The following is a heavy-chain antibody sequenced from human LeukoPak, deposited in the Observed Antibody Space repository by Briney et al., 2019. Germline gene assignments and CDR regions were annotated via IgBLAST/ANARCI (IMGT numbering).Heavy chain of an antibody. V-gene: IGHV4-59*12. CDR2: IYYSGST. D-gene: IGHD4-17*01. J-gene: IGHJ5*02. CDR3: AREMATVTKRETKWFDP. Sequence: PSETLSLTCTVSGGSISSYYWSWIRQPPGKGLEWIGYIYYSGSTNYNPSLKSRVTISVDTSKNQFSLKLSSVTAADTAVYYCAREMATVTKRETKWFDPWGQGTLVTVSS. CDR1: GGSISSYY.